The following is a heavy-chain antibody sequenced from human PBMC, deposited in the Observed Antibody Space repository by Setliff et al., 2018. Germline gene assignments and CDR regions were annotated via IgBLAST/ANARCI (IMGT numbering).Heavy chain of an antibody. V-gene: IGHV4-4*07. CDR2: IYTSGST. CDR1: GGSISNYY. J-gene: IGHJ3*02. D-gene: IGHD1-26*01. Sequence: PSETLSLTCTVSGGSISNYYWSWIRQPAGKGLEWIGRIYTSGSTNYNPSLKSRVTMSVDTSKNQFSLKLSSVTAADTAVYYCARKGISALSGAFDMWGQGTMGTVS. CDR3: ARKGISALSGAFDM.